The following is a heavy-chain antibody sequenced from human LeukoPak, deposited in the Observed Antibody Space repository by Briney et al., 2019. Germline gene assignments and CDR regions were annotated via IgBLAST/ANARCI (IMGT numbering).Heavy chain of an antibody. D-gene: IGHD3-16*02. Sequence: SQTLSLTCTVSGGSISSGGYYWSWIRQPPGKGLEWIGYIYHSGSTYYNPSLKSRVTISVDRSKNQFSLKLSSVTAADTAVYYCARDRTYYDYVWGSYRPETAGGDAFDIWGQGTMVTVSS. J-gene: IGHJ3*02. CDR1: GGSISSGGYY. V-gene: IGHV4-30-2*01. CDR3: ARDRTYYDYVWGSYRPETAGGDAFDI. CDR2: IYHSGST.